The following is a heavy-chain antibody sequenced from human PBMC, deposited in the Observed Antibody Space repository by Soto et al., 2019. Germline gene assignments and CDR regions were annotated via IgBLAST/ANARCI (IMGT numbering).Heavy chain of an antibody. CDR3: ASWLEREHAFDV. D-gene: IGHD1-1*01. Sequence: DVQLVESGGGLIQPGESLRLSCVAFGLTVSGTKYVAWVRQAPGKGLEWVSAPYDVFGSFYADSVKGRFTTSSDRSRSTVYLQMNDLRPDDTAVYYGASWLEREHAFDVWGQGTAVIVSP. CDR2: PYDVFGS. CDR1: GLTVSGTKY. V-gene: IGHV3-53*01. J-gene: IGHJ3*01.